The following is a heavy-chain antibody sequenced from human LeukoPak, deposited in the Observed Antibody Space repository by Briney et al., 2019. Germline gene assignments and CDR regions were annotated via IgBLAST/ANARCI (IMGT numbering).Heavy chain of an antibody. D-gene: IGHD6-13*01. CDR2: ISTYNGNT. J-gene: IGHJ4*02. CDR1: GYIFTNYA. CDR3: ARGFSSPRYFDY. V-gene: IGHV1-18*01. Sequence: ASVKVSCKASGYIFTNYAISWVRQAPGQGLEWMGWISTYNGNTKNAQKLQGRVTMTTDTSTSTAYMELRSLRSDDTAVYYCARGFSSPRYFDYWGQGTLVTVSS.